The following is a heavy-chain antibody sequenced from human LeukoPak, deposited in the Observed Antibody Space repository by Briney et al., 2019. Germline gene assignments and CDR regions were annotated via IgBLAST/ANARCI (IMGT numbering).Heavy chain of an antibody. D-gene: IGHD3-10*01. Sequence: GGSLRLSCAAYGFTFSSYAMSWARQAPGKGVEWVSAISGSGGSTYYADSVKGRFTISRDNSKNTLYLQMNSLRAEDTAVYYCAKVPVLLWFGELLLDYWGQGALVTVSS. J-gene: IGHJ4*02. CDR3: AKVPVLLWFGELLLDY. CDR2: ISGSGGST. V-gene: IGHV3-23*01. CDR1: GFTFSSYA.